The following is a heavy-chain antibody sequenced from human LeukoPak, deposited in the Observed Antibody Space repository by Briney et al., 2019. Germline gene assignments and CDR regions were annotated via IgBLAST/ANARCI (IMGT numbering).Heavy chain of an antibody. V-gene: IGHV3-23*01. D-gene: IGHD2-15*01. CDR1: GFSFSSYA. CDR3: AKAGAVVVVAAKYFDY. J-gene: IGHJ4*02. CDR2: ISGSSGST. Sequence: GSLRLSCAASGFSFSSYAMSWVRPAPGKGLEWVSGISGSSGSTYYADSVKGRFTISRDNSKNTLYLQMNSLRAEDTAVYYCAKAGAVVVVAAKYFDYWGQGTLVTVSS.